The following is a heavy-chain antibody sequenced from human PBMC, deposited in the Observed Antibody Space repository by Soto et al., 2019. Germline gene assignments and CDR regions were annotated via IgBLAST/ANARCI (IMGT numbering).Heavy chain of an antibody. V-gene: IGHV4-59*01. CDR1: GGSISSYY. CDR3: ARASGDWDGYNWFDP. D-gene: IGHD2-21*02. J-gene: IGHJ5*02. CDR2: IYYSGST. Sequence: PSETLSLTCTVSGGSISSYYWSWIRQPPGKGLEWIGYIYYSGSTNYNPSLKSRVTISVDTSKNQFSLKLSSVTAADTAVYYCARASGDWDGYNWFDPWGQGTLVTVSS.